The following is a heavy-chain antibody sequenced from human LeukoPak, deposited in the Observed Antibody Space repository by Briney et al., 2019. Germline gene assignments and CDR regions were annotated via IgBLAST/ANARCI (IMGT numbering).Heavy chain of an antibody. V-gene: IGHV3-23*01. Sequence: GGSLRLSCAASGFTFSNYAMSWVRQAPGKGLEWVSSIVGSGDNTYYADSVKGRFTISRDNSKNTLYLQMNSLRAEDAAVYYCARDLNSNYYDSSGYYLPYYYYGMDVWGQGTTVTVSS. CDR1: GFTFSNYA. CDR3: ARDLNSNYYDSSGYYLPYYYYGMDV. CDR2: IVGSGDNT. D-gene: IGHD3-22*01. J-gene: IGHJ6*02.